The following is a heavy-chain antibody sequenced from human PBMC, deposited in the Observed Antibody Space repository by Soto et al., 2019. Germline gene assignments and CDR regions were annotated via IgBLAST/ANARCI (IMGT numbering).Heavy chain of an antibody. CDR3: ARIPYYYDSSGYYGGPNDY. CDR1: GGSISSSSYY. V-gene: IGHV4-39*01. J-gene: IGHJ4*02. CDR2: IYYSGST. D-gene: IGHD3-22*01. Sequence: SETLSLTCTASGGSISSSSYYWGWIRQPPGKGLEWIGSIYYSGSTYYNPSLKSRVTISVDTSKNQFSLKLSSVTAADTAVYYCARIPYYYDSSGYYGGPNDYWGQGTLVTVSS.